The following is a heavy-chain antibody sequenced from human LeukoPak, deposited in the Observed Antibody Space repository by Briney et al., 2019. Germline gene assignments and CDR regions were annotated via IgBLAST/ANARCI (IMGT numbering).Heavy chain of an antibody. V-gene: IGHV3-48*04. D-gene: IGHD3-10*01. J-gene: IGHJ5*02. CDR2: ISSSSSTI. CDR1: GFTFSSYS. Sequence: GGFLRLSCAASGFTFSSYSMNWVRQAPGKGLEWVSYISSSSSTIYYADSVKGRFTISRDNAKNSLYLQMNSLRAEDTAVYYCARDAGGLDPWGQGTLVTVSS. CDR3: ARDAGGLDP.